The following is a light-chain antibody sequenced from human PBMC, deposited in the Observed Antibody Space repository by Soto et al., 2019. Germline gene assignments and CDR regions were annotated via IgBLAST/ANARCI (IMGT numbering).Light chain of an antibody. CDR2: GAS. J-gene: IGKJ5*01. CDR3: QQYGSSLPIT. Sequence: EIVLTQSPGTLSLSPGERATLSCRASQSVTSTYLAWYQQKPGQAPRLLIYGASHRATGVPDRFSGSGSGTDFTLTISRLEPEDFAGYYCQQYGSSLPITFGQGTRLEI. V-gene: IGKV3-20*01. CDR1: QSVTSTY.